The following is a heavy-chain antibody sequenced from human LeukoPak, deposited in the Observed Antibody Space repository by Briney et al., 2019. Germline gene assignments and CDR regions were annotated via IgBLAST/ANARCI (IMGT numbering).Heavy chain of an antibody. D-gene: IGHD1-26*01. Sequence: GESLKISCKASGNSFTNFWIGWVRQMPGKGLDWMGVIYPGDSEIRYSPSFQGQVIISADKSISTAYLQWSSLKASDTAMYYCACGTGVALRGAHRGQGSLVTVSS. V-gene: IGHV5-51*01. CDR1: GNSFTNFW. CDR3: ACGTGVALRGAH. CDR2: IYPGDSEI. J-gene: IGHJ4*02.